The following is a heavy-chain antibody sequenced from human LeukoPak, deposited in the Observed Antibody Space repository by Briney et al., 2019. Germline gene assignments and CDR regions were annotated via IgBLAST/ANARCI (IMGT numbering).Heavy chain of an antibody. CDR2: INTNTGNP. J-gene: IGHJ6*03. D-gene: IGHD3-10*01. CDR3: AIRVYGSGSPTRYYYYYMDV. Sequence: ASVKVSCKASGYTFTSYAMNWVRQAPGQGLEWMGWINTNTGNPTYAQGFTGRFVFSLDTSVSTAYLQISSLKAEDTAVYYCAIRVYGSGSPTRYYYYYMDVWGKGTTVTVSS. V-gene: IGHV7-4-1*02. CDR1: GYTFTSYA.